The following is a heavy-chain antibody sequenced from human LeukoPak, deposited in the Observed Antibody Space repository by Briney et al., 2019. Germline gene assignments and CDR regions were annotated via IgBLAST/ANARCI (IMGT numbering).Heavy chain of an antibody. J-gene: IGHJ5*02. CDR2: IKQGGSEK. CDR1: GFTFSSYW. V-gene: IGHV3-7*03. CDR3: ARDPDSSGWYLNWFDP. Sequence: QSGRSLRLSCAASGFTFSSYWMSWVRQAPGKGLEWVANIKQGGSEKYYVDSVKGRFTISRDNAKNSLYLQMNSLRAEDTAVYYCARDPDSSGWYLNWFDPWGQGTLVTVSS. D-gene: IGHD6-19*01.